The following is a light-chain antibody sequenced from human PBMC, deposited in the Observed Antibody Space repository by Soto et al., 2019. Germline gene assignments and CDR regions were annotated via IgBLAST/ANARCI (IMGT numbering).Light chain of an antibody. CDR1: ESIGNY. CDR2: DAS. J-gene: IGKJ4*01. Sequence: EVVLTQSPATLSLSPGERATLSCRASESIGNYLAWYQQKLGQAPKLLIYDASHRAIGIPGRFSGDGSGTDFTRTISSLEPEDFAVYYCQWRSDWPPRLTFGGVTKVEIK. V-gene: IGKV3-11*01. CDR3: QWRSDWPPRLT.